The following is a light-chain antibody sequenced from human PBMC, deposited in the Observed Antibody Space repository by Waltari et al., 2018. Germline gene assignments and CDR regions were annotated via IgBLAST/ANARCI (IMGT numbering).Light chain of an antibody. J-gene: IGKJ1*01. CDR3: QQSYSTPPWT. Sequence: MTQSPVTLSASVGDRVTITCRASQSISSYLNWYQQKPGKAPKLLIYAASSLQSGVPSRFSGSGSGTDFTLTISSLQPEDFATYYCQQSYSTPPWTFGQGTKVEIK. V-gene: IGKV1-39*01. CDR2: AAS. CDR1: QSISSY.